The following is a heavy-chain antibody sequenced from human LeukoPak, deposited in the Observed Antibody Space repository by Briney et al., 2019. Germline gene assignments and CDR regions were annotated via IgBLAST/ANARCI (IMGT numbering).Heavy chain of an antibody. CDR1: GYIFTSYD. V-gene: IGHV1-8*01. CDR3: ARTYYYDSSCYYNWFDP. Sequence: ASVNVSCKASGYIFTSYDINWVRQATGRGLEWMGWMNPNSGNTGYAQKFQCRVTMTRNTSISTAYMELSSLRSEDTAVYYCARTYYYDSSCYYNWFDPWGQGTQATVSS. CDR2: MNPNSGNT. D-gene: IGHD3-22*01. J-gene: IGHJ5*02.